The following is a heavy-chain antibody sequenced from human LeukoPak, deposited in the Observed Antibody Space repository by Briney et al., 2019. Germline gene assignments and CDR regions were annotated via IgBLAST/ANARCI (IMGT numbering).Heavy chain of an antibody. D-gene: IGHD3-22*01. CDR2: ITSTSDTI. CDR1: GFTFSDYS. J-gene: IGHJ4*02. V-gene: IGHV3-48*01. CDR3: ARSTGYPFFDY. Sequence: GGSLRLSCEASGFTFSDYSMNWVRQAPGKGLEWLSYITSTSDTIYYADSVKGRFTISRDNAKNSVYLQMNSLRADDTAVYYCARSTGYPFFDYWGQGTLVTVSS.